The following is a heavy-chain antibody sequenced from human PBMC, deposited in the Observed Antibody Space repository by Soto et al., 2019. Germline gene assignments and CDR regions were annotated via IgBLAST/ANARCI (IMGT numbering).Heavy chain of an antibody. Sequence: PSENLSITCTVYGRSITSCNHYWGWIRQPPGRGLEWIGNIYHSGEAYHSSSLKSRVTMSVDTSTNQFSLTLSSVTAADTAVYYCSSSPRVGTTAWFDSWGQGALVTVS. CDR2: IYHSGEA. CDR1: GRSITSCNHY. J-gene: IGHJ5*01. D-gene: IGHD5-12*01. CDR3: SSSPRVGTTAWFDS. V-gene: IGHV4-39*01.